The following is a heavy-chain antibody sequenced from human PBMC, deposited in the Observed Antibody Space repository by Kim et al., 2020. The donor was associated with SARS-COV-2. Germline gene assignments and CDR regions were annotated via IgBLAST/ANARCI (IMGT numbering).Heavy chain of an antibody. CDR1: GFTFTSYT. Sequence: GGSLRLSCAASGFTFTSYTMNWVRQAPGKGLEWVSAITGSAAGTYYIDSVKGRFTISRDNSENTLYLQMNSLRAEDTAVYYCVKRYYYDSGSLDYRGQGT. D-gene: IGHD3-10*01. J-gene: IGHJ4*02. CDR3: VKRYYYDSGSLDY. CDR2: ITGSAAGT. V-gene: IGHV3-23*01.